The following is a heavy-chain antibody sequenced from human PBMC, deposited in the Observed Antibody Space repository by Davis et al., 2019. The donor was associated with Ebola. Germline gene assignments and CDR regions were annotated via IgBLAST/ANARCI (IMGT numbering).Heavy chain of an antibody. CDR1: GGSISSSSYY. V-gene: IGHV4-39*02. J-gene: IGHJ4*02. CDR2: IYYSGST. D-gene: IGHD5-18*01. Sequence: SETLSLTCTVSGGSISSSSYYWGWIRQPPGKGLEWIGSIYYSGSTYYNPSLKSRVTISVDTSKNHFSLRLSSVTAADTALYFCARGLYSSGYLFYFDNWGQGTLVAVSP. CDR3: ARGLYSSGYLFYFDN.